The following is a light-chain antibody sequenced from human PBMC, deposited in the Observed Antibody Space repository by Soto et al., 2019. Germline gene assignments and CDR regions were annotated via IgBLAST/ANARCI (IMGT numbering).Light chain of an antibody. CDR2: EVS. J-gene: IGLJ2*01. Sequence: QSALTQPASVSGSPGQSITISCTGTSSDVGAYNYVSWYQQYPGKAPKLMIYEVSNRPSGISNHFSGSKSGNTASLTISGLQAEDEADYYCSSFTSSSTRVFGGGTKVTVL. V-gene: IGLV2-14*01. CDR1: SSDVGAYNY. CDR3: SSFTSSSTRV.